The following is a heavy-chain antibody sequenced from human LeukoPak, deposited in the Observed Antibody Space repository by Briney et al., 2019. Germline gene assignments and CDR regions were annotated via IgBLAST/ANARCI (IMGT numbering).Heavy chain of an antibody. J-gene: IGHJ4*02. CDR3: ARDGAIAVAGSLDY. D-gene: IGHD6-19*01. V-gene: IGHV3-64*01. Sequence: GGSLRLSCAASGFTFSSYAMHWVRQAPGKGLEYVSAISSNGGSTYYANSVKGRFTISRDNAKNSLYLQMNSLRAEDTAVYYCARDGAIAVAGSLDYWGQGTLVTVSS. CDR1: GFTFSSYA. CDR2: ISSNGGST.